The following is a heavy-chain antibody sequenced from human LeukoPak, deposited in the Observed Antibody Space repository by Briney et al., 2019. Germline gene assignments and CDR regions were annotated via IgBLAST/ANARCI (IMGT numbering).Heavy chain of an antibody. J-gene: IGHJ4*02. D-gene: IGHD5-18*01. CDR1: GGSISSGGYY. Sequence: SETLSLTCTVPGGSISSGGYYWSWIRQHPGKGLEWIGYIHYSGSTYYNPFLKSRVTISVDTSKNQFSLKLSSVTAADTAVYYCARVGYNYGIDYWGQGTLVTVSS. V-gene: IGHV4-31*03. CDR3: ARVGYNYGIDY. CDR2: IHYSGST.